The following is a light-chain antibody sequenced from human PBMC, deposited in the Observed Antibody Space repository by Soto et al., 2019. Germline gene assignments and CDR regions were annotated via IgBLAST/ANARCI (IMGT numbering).Light chain of an antibody. Sequence: EIVLKQSPGTLSLSPGERATVSCRASQSVSSYLAWYQQKPGQAPRLLIYDASNRATGIPARFSGSGSGTDFTLTISSLEPEDFAVYYCQQRSNWPLTFGQGTRLEVK. CDR2: DAS. V-gene: IGKV3-11*01. CDR1: QSVSSY. J-gene: IGKJ5*01. CDR3: QQRSNWPLT.